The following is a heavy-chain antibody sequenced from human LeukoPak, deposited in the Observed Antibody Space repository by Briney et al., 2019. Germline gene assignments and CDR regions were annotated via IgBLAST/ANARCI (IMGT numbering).Heavy chain of an antibody. CDR2: IRYDGSNK. V-gene: IGHV3-30*02. CDR1: GFTFSNYG. D-gene: IGHD3-22*01. Sequence: GGSLRLSCAASGFTFSNYGMHWVRQAPGKGLEWVAFIRYDGSNKYYTDSVKGRFTISRDNSQNTVYLQMNSLRPEDSAMYYCARDTYYYYDSSGQTDYWGQGTLVTVSS. CDR3: ARDTYYYYDSSGQTDY. J-gene: IGHJ4*02.